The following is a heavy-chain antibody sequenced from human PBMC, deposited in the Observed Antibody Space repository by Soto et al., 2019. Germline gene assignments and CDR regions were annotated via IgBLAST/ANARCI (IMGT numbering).Heavy chain of an antibody. CDR2: ISAYSGNT. Sequence: VKVSCKASDYTFTSYDISWVRQAPGQGLEWMGWISAYSGNTNYAQKFQGRVTMTTDTSTSTAYMELRSLRSDDTAVYYCAREGQTEYYFDYWGRGTLVTVSS. CDR3: AREGQTEYYFDY. V-gene: IGHV1-18*01. CDR1: DYTFTSYD. J-gene: IGHJ4*02.